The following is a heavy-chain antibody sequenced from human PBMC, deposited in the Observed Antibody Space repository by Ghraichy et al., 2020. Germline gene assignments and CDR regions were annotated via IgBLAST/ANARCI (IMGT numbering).Heavy chain of an antibody. J-gene: IGHJ4*02. Sequence: SETLSLTCTVSGGSISNSNYYWGWFRQPPGKGLAWTGNIHYRGSTYYNPSLKSRVTISVDTSRNQFSLKLSSVTAADTAVYYCARLPIPEYYYDRSTSPIEYWGQGALVSVSS. V-gene: IGHV4-39*01. CDR3: ARLPIPEYYYDRSTSPIEY. D-gene: IGHD3-22*01. CDR1: GGSISNSNYY. CDR2: IHYRGST.